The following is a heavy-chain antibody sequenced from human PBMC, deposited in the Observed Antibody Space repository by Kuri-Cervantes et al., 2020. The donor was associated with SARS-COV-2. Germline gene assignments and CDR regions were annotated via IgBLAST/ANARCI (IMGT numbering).Heavy chain of an antibody. CDR3: PSRGVMVEMATEADLYY. V-gene: IGHV3-30*03. J-gene: IGHJ4*02. CDR1: GSTFSSHG. CDR2: ISYDGSNK. Sequence: GESLKISCQAPGSTFSSHGMHWVRQVPGKGLEWVAVISYDGSNKYYADSVKARFTITRDDSNNTLYLQMNSLLADDTAVYYCPSRGVMVEMATEADLYYWGQGTLVTVSS. D-gene: IGHD5-24*01.